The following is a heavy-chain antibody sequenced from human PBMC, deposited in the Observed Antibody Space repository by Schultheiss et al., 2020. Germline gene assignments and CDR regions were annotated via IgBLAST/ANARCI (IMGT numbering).Heavy chain of an antibody. V-gene: IGHV4-39*07. Sequence: SETLSLTCTVSGGSISSYYWGWIRQPPGKGLEWIGSISYSGSTYYNPSLKSRVTISVDTSKNQFSLSLSSVTAADTAVYYCARTILNYYYYYMDVWGRGTTVTVSS. CDR2: ISYSGST. CDR3: ARTILNYYYYYMDV. D-gene: IGHD2-21*01. CDR1: GGSISSYY. J-gene: IGHJ6*03.